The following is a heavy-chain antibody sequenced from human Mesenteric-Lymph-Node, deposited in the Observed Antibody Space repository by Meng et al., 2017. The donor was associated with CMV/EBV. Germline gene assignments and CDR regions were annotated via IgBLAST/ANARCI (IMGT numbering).Heavy chain of an antibody. D-gene: IGHD2-21*01. CDR1: GGSISSSSYY. J-gene: IGHJ3*02. CDR3: AREGHCGGDCRVFDI. V-gene: IGHV4-61*01. CDR2: IYYSGST. Sequence: SETLSLTCTVSGGSISSSSYYCNWLRQSPGKGLEWIGYIYYSGSTSYNPSLKSRVTISVDTSKNQFSLKLSSVTAADTAVYYCAREGHCGGDCRVFDIWGQGTMVTVSS.